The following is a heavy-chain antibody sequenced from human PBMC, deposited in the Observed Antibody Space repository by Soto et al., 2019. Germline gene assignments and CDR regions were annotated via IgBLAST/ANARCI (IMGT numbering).Heavy chain of an antibody. Sequence: GESLKISCKGSGYSFTSYWISWVRQMPGKGLEWMGRIDPSDSYTNYSPSFQGHVTISADKSISTAYLQWSSLKASDTAMYYCARSAITIFGVVIIAWDYYYYGMDVWGQGTTATVSS. CDR2: IDPSDSYT. CDR1: GYSFTSYW. J-gene: IGHJ6*02. V-gene: IGHV5-10-1*01. CDR3: ARSAITIFGVVIIAWDYYYYGMDV. D-gene: IGHD3-3*01.